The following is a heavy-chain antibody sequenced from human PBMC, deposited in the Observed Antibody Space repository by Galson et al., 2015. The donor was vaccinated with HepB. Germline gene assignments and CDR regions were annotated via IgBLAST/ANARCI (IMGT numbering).Heavy chain of an antibody. Sequence: SLRLSCAASGFTFDDYAMHWVRQAPGKGLEWVSLISWDGGSTYYADSVKGRFTISRDNSKNSLYLQMNSLRAEDTALYYCAKDGEARGVISPPYFDYWGQGTTVTVSS. CDR1: GFTFDDYA. D-gene: IGHD3-10*01. J-gene: IGHJ4*03. CDR3: AKDGEARGVISPPYFDY. V-gene: IGHV3-43D*03. CDR2: ISWDGGST.